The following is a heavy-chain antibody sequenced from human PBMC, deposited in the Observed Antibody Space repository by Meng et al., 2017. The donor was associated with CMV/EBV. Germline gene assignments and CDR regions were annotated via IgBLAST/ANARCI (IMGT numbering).Heavy chain of an antibody. Sequence: ASVKVSCKASGYTFTSYDINWVRQATEQGLEWMGWMNPNSGNTGYAQKFQGRVTMTRNTSISTAYMELSSLRSEDTAVYYCARGLPWAPRLFRMVIGTRLGGMDVWGQGTTVTVSS. CDR2: MNPNSGNT. CDR3: ARGLPWAPRLFRMVIGTRLGGMDV. J-gene: IGHJ6*02. D-gene: IGHD2-21*01. V-gene: IGHV1-8*01. CDR1: GYTFTSYD.